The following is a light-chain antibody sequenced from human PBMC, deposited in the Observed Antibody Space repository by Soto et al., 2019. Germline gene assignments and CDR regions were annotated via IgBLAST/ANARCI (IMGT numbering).Light chain of an antibody. CDR1: QSILSSSNNKNF. V-gene: IGKV4-1*01. CDR2: WAS. CDR3: QQYYSSPPT. J-gene: IGKJ1*01. Sequence: DIVMIQSPDSLAVSLGERATINCKSSQSILSSSNNKNFLAWYQQKPGQSPDLLIYWASTRESGVPDRFSVSGSGTDFTLTISSLQAEDVAVYFCQQYYSSPPTFGQGTKVEI.